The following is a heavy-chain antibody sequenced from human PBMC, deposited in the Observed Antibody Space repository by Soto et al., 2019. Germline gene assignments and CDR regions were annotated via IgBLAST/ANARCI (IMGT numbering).Heavy chain of an antibody. J-gene: IGHJ6*02. V-gene: IGHV3-23*01. Sequence: PGGSLRLSCAASGFTFSSYAMSWVRQAPGKGLEWVSAISGSGGSTYYADSVKGRFTISRDNSKNTLYLQMNSLRAEDTAVYYCAKDGAAGYCSSTSCRILRGFYYYYGMDVWGQGTTVTVSS. CDR3: AKDGAAGYCSSTSCRILRGFYYYYGMDV. CDR2: ISGSGGST. D-gene: IGHD2-2*01. CDR1: GFTFSSYA.